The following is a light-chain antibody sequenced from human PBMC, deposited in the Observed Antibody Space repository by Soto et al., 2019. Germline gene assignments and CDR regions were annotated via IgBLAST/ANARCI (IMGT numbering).Light chain of an antibody. Sequence: DIQMTQSPSTLSASVGDRVTITCRASQSISSWLAWYQQKPGQAPKLLIYDASSVESGVPSRFSGSGSGTEFTLTSSSLQPDDFANYYCQQDNSYWTFGQGTKVEIK. CDR2: DAS. J-gene: IGKJ1*01. CDR1: QSISSW. V-gene: IGKV1-5*01. CDR3: QQDNSYWT.